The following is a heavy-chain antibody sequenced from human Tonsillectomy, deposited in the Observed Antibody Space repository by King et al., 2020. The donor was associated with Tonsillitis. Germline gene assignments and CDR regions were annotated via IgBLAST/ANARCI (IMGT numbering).Heavy chain of an antibody. CDR2: ISSSSSYI. V-gene: IGHV3-21*01. CDR3: ARESGLAAGGN. J-gene: IGHJ4*02. CDR1: GFTFSSSG. Sequence: VQLVESGGGLVKPGGSLRLSCAASGFTFSSSGMNWVRQAPGKGLEWVSSISSSSSYIYYADSVKGRFTISRDNAKNSLYLQMNSLRAEDTAVYYCARESGLAAGGNWGQGTLVTVSS. D-gene: IGHD6-13*01.